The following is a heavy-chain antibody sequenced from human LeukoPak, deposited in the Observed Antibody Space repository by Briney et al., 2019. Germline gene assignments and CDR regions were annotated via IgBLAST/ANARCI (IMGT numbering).Heavy chain of an antibody. Sequence: SETLSLTCSVSGDSVSRSDSYWDWIRQPPGKGLEWIGTIYYSGRTYYSPPLKSRVTMSVDPSNNQFSLNLRSVTAADTALYYYARRRYYDGSGYLEWGQGTLLSVSS. V-gene: IGHV4-39*01. CDR2: IYYSGRT. D-gene: IGHD3-22*01. J-gene: IGHJ1*01. CDR1: GDSVSRSDSY. CDR3: ARRRYYDGSGYLE.